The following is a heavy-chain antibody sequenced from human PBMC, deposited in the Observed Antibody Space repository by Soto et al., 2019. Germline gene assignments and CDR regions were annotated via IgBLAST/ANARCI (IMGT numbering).Heavy chain of an antibody. CDR1: GGSISSYY. D-gene: IGHD1-26*01. Sequence: QVQLQESGPGLVKPSETLSLTCTVSGGSISSYYWSWIRQPPGKGLEWIGYIYYSGSTNYNPSLKSRVTISVDTSKNQFSLKLRSVTAADTAVYYCARVWGDGFDIWGQGTMVTVSS. CDR3: ARVWGDGFDI. V-gene: IGHV4-59*01. J-gene: IGHJ3*02. CDR2: IYYSGST.